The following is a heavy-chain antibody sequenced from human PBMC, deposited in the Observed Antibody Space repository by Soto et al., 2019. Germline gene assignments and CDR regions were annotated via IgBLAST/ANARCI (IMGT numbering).Heavy chain of an antibody. V-gene: IGHV4-39*01. CDR2: IYYSGRS. CDR3: ARHGRYSWELPRGLDC. D-gene: IGHD1-26*01. Sequence: QLQLQESGPGLVKPSETLSLTCTVSGGSISSSSYYWGWIRQPPGKGLEWIGSIYYSGRSYYNPSLQSRVTITDDTPKKQFSLRLSSVTAAATAVHSCARHGRYSWELPRGLDCCGQGTLVTVVS. J-gene: IGHJ4*02. CDR1: GGSISSSSYY.